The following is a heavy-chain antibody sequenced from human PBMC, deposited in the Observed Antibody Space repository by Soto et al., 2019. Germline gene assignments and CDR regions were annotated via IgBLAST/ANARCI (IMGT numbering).Heavy chain of an antibody. CDR2: IDPSDSYT. D-gene: IGHD2-2*01. CDR3: ASPDIVVVPAAGGYGMDV. J-gene: IGHJ6*02. Sequence: GESLKISCKGSGYSFTSYWISWVRQMPGKGLEWMGRIDPSDSYTNYSPSFQGHVTISADKSISTAYLQWSSLKASDTAMYYCASPDIVVVPAAGGYGMDVWGQGTTVTVSS. CDR1: GYSFTSYW. V-gene: IGHV5-10-1*01.